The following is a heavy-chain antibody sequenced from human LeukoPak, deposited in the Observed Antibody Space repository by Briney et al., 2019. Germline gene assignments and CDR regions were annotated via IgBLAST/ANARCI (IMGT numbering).Heavy chain of an antibody. Sequence: SETLSLTCTVSGGSISSSSYYWGWIRQPPGKGLEWIGSIYYSGSTYHNPSLKSRVTISVDTSKNQFSLKLSSVTAADTAVYYCASNGDYIPFDYWGQGTLVTVSS. D-gene: IGHD4-17*01. CDR1: GGSISSSSYY. V-gene: IGHV4-39*01. CDR3: ASNGDYIPFDY. J-gene: IGHJ4*02. CDR2: IYYSGST.